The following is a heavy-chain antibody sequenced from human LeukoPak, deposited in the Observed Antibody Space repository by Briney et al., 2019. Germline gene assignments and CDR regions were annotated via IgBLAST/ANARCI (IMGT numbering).Heavy chain of an antibody. CDR2: INWNGGST. CDR3: ARVQDLIVVVPADAHAVDI. D-gene: IGHD2-2*01. V-gene: IGHV3-20*04. Sequence: RPGGSLRLPCAASGFTFDDYGMSWVRQAPGKGLEWVSGINWNGGSTGYADSVRGRFTISRDNAKNSLYLQMNSLRAEDTAVYYCARVQDLIVVVPADAHAVDIWGQGTMVTVSS. CDR1: GFTFDDYG. J-gene: IGHJ3*02.